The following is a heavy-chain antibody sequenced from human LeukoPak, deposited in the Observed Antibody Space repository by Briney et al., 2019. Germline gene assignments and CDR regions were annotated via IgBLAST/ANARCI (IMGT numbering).Heavy chain of an antibody. J-gene: IGHJ4*02. Sequence: GGSLRLSCAASGFTFSSYSKNWVRQAPGKGLEWVSSISSSSSYIYYADSVKGRFTISRDNAKNSLYLQMNSLRAEDTAVYYCASMNYYDSSGYPDYWGQGTLVTVSS. CDR3: ASMNYYDSSGYPDY. D-gene: IGHD3-22*01. CDR1: GFTFSSYS. V-gene: IGHV3-21*01. CDR2: ISSSSSYI.